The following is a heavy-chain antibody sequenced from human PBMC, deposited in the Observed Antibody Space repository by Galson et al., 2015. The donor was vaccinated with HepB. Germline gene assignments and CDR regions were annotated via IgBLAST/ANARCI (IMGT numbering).Heavy chain of an antibody. CDR1: GYTFTSYD. Sequence: SVKVSCKASGYTFTSYDINWVRQATGQGLEWMGWMNPNSGNTGYAQKFQGRVTMTRNTSISTAYMELSSLRSEDTAVYYCARGILSVLVADFHNWFDPWGQGTLVTVSS. D-gene: IGHD2-15*01. V-gene: IGHV1-8*01. CDR3: ARGILSVLVADFHNWFDP. CDR2: MNPNSGNT. J-gene: IGHJ5*02.